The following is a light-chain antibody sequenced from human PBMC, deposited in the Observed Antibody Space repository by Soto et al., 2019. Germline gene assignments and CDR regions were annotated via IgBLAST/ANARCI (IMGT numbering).Light chain of an antibody. CDR1: QSVSSSY. J-gene: IGKJ4*01. CDR3: QQYGSSPLT. Sequence: EIVLTQSPGTLSLSPGERATLSCRASQSVSSSYLAWYHQKPGQAPRLLFHGASSRATGIPDRFSGSGSGTDFTLTISRLEPEDFAVYYWQQYGSSPLTFGGGTKVEIK. CDR2: GAS. V-gene: IGKV3-20*01.